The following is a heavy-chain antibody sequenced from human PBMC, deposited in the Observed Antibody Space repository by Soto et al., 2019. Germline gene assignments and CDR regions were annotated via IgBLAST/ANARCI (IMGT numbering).Heavy chain of an antibody. V-gene: IGHV3-21*01. Sequence: PGGSLRLSCAASGFTFSSYSMNWVRQAPGKGLEWVSSISSSSSYIYYADSVKGRFTISRDNAKNSLYLQMNSLRAEDTAVYYCARSGPNSYYYYYMDVWGKGTTVTVSS. J-gene: IGHJ6*03. CDR3: ARSGPNSYYYYYMDV. CDR2: ISSSSSYI. D-gene: IGHD6-25*01. CDR1: GFTFSSYS.